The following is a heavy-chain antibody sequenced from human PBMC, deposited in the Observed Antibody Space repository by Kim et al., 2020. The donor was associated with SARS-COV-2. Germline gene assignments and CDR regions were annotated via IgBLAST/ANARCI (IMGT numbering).Heavy chain of an antibody. CDR3: ARGPLYDFWSGYSGGMDV. V-gene: IGHV4-34*01. CDR1: GGSFSGYY. J-gene: IGHJ6*02. CDR2: INHSGST. D-gene: IGHD3-3*01. Sequence: SETLSLTCAVYGGSFSGYYWSWIRQPPGKGLEWIGEINHSGSTNYNPSLKSRVTISVDTSKNQFSLKLSSVTAADTAVYYCARGPLYDFWSGYSGGMDVWGQGTTVTVSS.